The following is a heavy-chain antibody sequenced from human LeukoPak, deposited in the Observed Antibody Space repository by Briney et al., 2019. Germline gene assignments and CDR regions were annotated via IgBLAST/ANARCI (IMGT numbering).Heavy chain of an antibody. CDR1: GYTFTSYD. V-gene: IGHV1-8*03. CDR2: MNPNSGNT. CDR3: ARGPNYYDSSGYSTTGY. Sequence: ASVKVSCKASGYTFTSYDINWVRQATGQGLEWMGWMNPNSGNTGYAQKFQGRVTITRNTSISTAYMELSSLRSEDTAVYYCARGPNYYDSSGYSTTGYWGQGTLVTVSS. D-gene: IGHD3-22*01. J-gene: IGHJ4*02.